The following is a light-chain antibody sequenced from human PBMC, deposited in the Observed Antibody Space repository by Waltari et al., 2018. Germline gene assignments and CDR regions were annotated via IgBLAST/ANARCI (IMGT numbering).Light chain of an antibody. CDR1: NLARKS. Sequence: SYVLTQPPSVSVAPGETATVTCGGDNLARKSVHWFQSKPGQAPVLVLYEDIDRPSGIPERFSGANSGNPATLTISRGEGGDEADYYCQVWDGITDHWVFGGGTKLSVL. CDR2: EDI. J-gene: IGLJ3*02. CDR3: QVWDGITDHWV. V-gene: IGLV3-21*02.